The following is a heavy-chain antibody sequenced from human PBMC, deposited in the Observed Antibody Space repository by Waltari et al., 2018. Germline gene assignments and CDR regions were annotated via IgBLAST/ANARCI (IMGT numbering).Heavy chain of an antibody. CDR1: GYTFTGYY. Sequence: QVQLVQSGAEVKKPGASVKVSCTASGYTFTGYYIHWVRQAPGQGLEWMGRINPNSGGTNDAQKFQGRDTMTRDTSISTAYMELSRLRSDDTAVYYCARVVGQLVTDYWGQGTLVTVSS. CDR3: ARVVGQLVTDY. CDR2: INPNSGGT. D-gene: IGHD6-13*01. J-gene: IGHJ4*02. V-gene: IGHV1-2*06.